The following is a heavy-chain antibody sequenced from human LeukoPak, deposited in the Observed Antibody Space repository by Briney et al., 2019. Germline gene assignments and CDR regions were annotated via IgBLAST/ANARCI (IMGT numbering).Heavy chain of an antibody. V-gene: IGHV4-38-2*01. D-gene: IGHD3-16*01. CDR1: GYSISSGYY. CDR2: IYHSGST. Sequence: KPSETLSLTCAVSGYSISSGYYWGWIRQPPGKGLEWIGSIYHSGSTYYNPSLKSRVTISVDTSKDQFSLKLSSVTAADTAVYYCARRWGWYFDYWGQGTLVTVSS. CDR3: ARRWGWYFDY. J-gene: IGHJ4*02.